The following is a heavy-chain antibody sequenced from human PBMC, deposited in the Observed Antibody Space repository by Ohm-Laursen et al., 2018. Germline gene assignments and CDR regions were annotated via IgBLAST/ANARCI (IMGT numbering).Heavy chain of an antibody. Sequence: SLRLSCTASGFTFSSYWMSWVRQAPGKGLEWVANIKQDGSEKYYVDSVKGRFTISRDNAKNSLYLQMNSLRAEDTALYYCAKGGIAAAGGAFDIWGQGTMVTVSS. CDR2: IKQDGSEK. J-gene: IGHJ3*02. D-gene: IGHD6-13*01. CDR3: AKGGIAAAGGAFDI. V-gene: IGHV3-7*03. CDR1: GFTFSSYW.